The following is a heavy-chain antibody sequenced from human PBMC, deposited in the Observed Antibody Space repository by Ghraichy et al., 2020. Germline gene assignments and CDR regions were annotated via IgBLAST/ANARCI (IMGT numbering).Heavy chain of an antibody. D-gene: IGHD1-26*01. Sequence: GESLNISCAASGFTFSSYWMSWVRQAPGKGLEWVANIKQDGREKYYVDSVKGRFTISRDNAKNSLYLQMNSLRAEDTAVYYCAREPVVGATKVRDYYYGMDVWGQGTTVTVSS. J-gene: IGHJ6*02. CDR3: AREPVVGATKVRDYYYGMDV. CDR2: IKQDGREK. CDR1: GFTFSSYW. V-gene: IGHV3-7*01.